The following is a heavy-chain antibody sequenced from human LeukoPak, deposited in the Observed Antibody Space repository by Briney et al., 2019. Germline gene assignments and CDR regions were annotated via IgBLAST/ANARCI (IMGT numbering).Heavy chain of an antibody. V-gene: IGHV1-69*13. CDR2: IIPIFGTA. D-gene: IGHD3-10*01. J-gene: IGHJ3*02. CDR3: ARASFAYYYGSGSPKDAFDI. CDR1: GGTFSSYA. Sequence: ASVKVSCKASGGTFSSYAISWVRQAPGQGLEWMGGIIPIFGTANYAQKFQGRVTITADESTSTAYMELSSLRSEDTAVYYCARASFAYYYGSGSPKDAFDIWGQGTMVTVSS.